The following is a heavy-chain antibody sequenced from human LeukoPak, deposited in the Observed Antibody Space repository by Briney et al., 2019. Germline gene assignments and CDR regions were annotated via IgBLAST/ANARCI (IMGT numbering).Heavy chain of an antibody. V-gene: IGHV3-11*01. J-gene: IGHJ6*02. CDR1: EFNFRDYY. D-gene: IGHD6-19*01. CDR3: AKDMAGSPSSGMDV. CDR2: MSGTGNTI. Sequence: GGSLRLSCTASEFNFRDYYMSWIRQPPGKGLEWISYMSGTGNTIYYADSVKGRFTISRDNAKNSLYLQMNSLRAEDTALYYCAKDMAGSPSSGMDVWGQGTTVTVSS.